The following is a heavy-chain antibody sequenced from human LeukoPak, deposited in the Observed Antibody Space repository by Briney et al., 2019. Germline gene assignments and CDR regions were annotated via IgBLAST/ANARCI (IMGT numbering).Heavy chain of an antibody. CDR1: GGSIRTDGSY. CDR2: IYIDGIT. Sequence: KPSETLSLTCTVSGGSIRTDGSYWAWIRQPPGKGLVWIGSIYIDGITHYNSSLQSRVTLSIDTSKNQFSLKLTSVTAADTAVFYCARLFTRAWEYRYGMDVWGQGTAVTVSS. J-gene: IGHJ6*02. CDR3: ARLFTRAWEYRYGMDV. V-gene: IGHV4-39*01. D-gene: IGHD1-26*01.